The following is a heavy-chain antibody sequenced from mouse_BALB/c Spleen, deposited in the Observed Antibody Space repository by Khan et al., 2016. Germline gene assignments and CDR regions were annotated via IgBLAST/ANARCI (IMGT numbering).Heavy chain of an antibody. CDR3: ARRGYGYHFDY. CDR2: IYPGDGDT. J-gene: IGHJ2*01. Sequence: QIQLVQSGAELARPGASVKLSCKASGYTFTSYWMQWVKQRPGQGLAWIGAIYPGDGDTRYTQKFKGKATLTADKSSSPASMQLSSLASEDAAVYYCARRGYGYHFDYWGQGTTLTVSA. D-gene: IGHD2-2*01. CDR1: GYTFTSYW. V-gene: IGHV1-87*01.